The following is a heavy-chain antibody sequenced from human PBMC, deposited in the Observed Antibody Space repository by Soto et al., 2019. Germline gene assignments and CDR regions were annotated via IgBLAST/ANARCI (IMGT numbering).Heavy chain of an antibody. CDR1: GFTFSSYA. CDR2: ISYDGSNK. D-gene: IGHD3-10*01. V-gene: IGHV3-30-3*01. J-gene: IGHJ3*02. CDR3: AIPYYYYGSGSYPDAFDI. Sequence: GGSLRLSCAASGFTFSSYAMHWVRQAPGKGLEWVAVISYDGSNKYYADSVKGRFTISRDNSKNTLYLQMNSLGAEDTAVYYCAIPYYYYGSGSYPDAFDIWGQGTMVTVSS.